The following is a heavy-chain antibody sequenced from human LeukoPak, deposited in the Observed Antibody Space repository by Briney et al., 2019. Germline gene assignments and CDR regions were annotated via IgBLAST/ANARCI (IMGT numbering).Heavy chain of an antibody. CDR2: MNPNSGNT. J-gene: IGHJ5*02. CDR1: GYTFTSYD. CDR3: ARRGRTTGTTKWFDP. Sequence: GASVKVSCKASGYTFTSYDINWVRQATGQGLEWTGWMNPNSGNTGYAQKFQGRVTMTRNTSISTAYMELSSLRSEDTAVYYCARRGRTTGTTKWFDPWGQGTLVTVSS. D-gene: IGHD1-1*01. V-gene: IGHV1-8*01.